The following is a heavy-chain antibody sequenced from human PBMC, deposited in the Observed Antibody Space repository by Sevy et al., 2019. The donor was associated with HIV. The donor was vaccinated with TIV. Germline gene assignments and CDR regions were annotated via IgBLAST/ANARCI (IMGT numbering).Heavy chain of an antibody. D-gene: IGHD4-17*01. J-gene: IGHJ3*02. V-gene: IGHV3-21*01. CDR2: ISSGSSYI. Sequence: GGSLRLSCVASGFTFSDYSMNWVRQAPGKGLEWVSFISSGSSYIYYADSVKGRFTISRDNAKNSLYLQMNSLRAEDTAFYYCARPTRAPADFGGNHDAFDIWGQGTTVTVSS. CDR1: GFTFSDYS. CDR3: ARPTRAPADFGGNHDAFDI.